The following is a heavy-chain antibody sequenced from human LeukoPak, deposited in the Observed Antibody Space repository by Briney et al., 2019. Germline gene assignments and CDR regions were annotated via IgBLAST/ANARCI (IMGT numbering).Heavy chain of an antibody. CDR2: VSGSAGRT. CDR1: GFTFSSFA. V-gene: IGHV3-23*01. J-gene: IGHJ6*03. CDR3: AKNRGHCVDGVCHNYYYMDV. Sequence: GGSLRLSCAASGFTFSSFAMTWVRQAPGKGLEWVSTVSGSAGRTDYADSVKGRLTISRDNLKNTLYLQMNGLRAEDTAVYYCAKNRGHCVDGVCHNYYYMDVWGRGTTVTVSS. D-gene: IGHD2-8*02.